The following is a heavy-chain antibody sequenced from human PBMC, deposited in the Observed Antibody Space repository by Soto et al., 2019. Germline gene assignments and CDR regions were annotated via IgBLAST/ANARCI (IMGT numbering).Heavy chain of an antibody. Sequence: QVQLQESGPGLVKPSQTLSLTCTVSGGSISSGDYYWSWIRQPPGKGLEWIGYLYYSGSTYYNPSLKRRVTISVDTSKNQFSLKLSSVTAADTAVYYCAREPPYCSSTSCYGNSAFDIWGQGTMVTVSS. D-gene: IGHD2-2*01. V-gene: IGHV4-30-4*01. J-gene: IGHJ3*02. CDR3: AREPPYCSSTSCYGNSAFDI. CDR2: LYYSGST. CDR1: GGSISSGDYY.